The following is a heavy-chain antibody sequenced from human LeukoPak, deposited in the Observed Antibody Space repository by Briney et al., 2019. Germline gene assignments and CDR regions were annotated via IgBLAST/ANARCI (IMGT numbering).Heavy chain of an antibody. CDR3: ASGYYGSGSYFNPDY. D-gene: IGHD3-10*01. V-gene: IGHV1-3*01. J-gene: IGHJ4*02. Sequence: ASVKVSCKASGYTFTSYAMHWVRQAPGQRLEWMGWINAGNGNTKYSQKFQGRVTITRDTSASTAYMELSSLRSEDTAVYYRASGYYGSGSYFNPDYWGQGTLVTVSS. CDR2: INAGNGNT. CDR1: GYTFTSYA.